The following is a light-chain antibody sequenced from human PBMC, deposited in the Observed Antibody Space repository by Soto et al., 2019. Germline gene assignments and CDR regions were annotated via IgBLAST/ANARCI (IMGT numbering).Light chain of an antibody. V-gene: IGKV1-9*01. CDR1: QGISSY. CDR3: HQLNSYPPT. J-gene: IGKJ4*01. CDR2: SAS. Sequence: DLQLTQSPSFLSASVGDGVTITCRASQGISSYLAWYQQRPGKAPKLLIYSASTLESGVPSRFSGSGSGTEFTLTISSLQPEDSATYYCHQLNSYPPTFGGGTKVGIK.